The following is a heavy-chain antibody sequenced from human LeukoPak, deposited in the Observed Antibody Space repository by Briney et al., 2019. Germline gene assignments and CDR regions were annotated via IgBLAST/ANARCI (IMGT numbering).Heavy chain of an antibody. CDR2: ISSSSSYI. CDR1: GFTFSSYS. Sequence: PGGSLRLSCAASGFTFSSYSMNWVRQAPGKGLEWVSSISSSSSYIYYADSVKGRFTISRDNAKNSLYLQMNSLRAEDTAVYYCAREGDTDYYDSTRAFDYWGQGTLVTVSS. CDR3: AREGDTDYYDSTRAFDY. D-gene: IGHD3-22*01. J-gene: IGHJ4*02. V-gene: IGHV3-21*01.